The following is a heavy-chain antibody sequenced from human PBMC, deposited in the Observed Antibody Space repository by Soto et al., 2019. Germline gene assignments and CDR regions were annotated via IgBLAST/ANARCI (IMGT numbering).Heavy chain of an antibody. CDR2: INYSGST. CDR1: GGSFSGYY. V-gene: IGHV4-34*01. J-gene: IGHJ4*02. D-gene: IGHD1-26*01. Sequence: SETLALTCAVYGGSFSGYYWSWIRQPPGKGLEWIGDINYSGSTYYNPSLKSRVTISVDTSKNQFSLKLSSVTAADTAVYYCATIYSGSYCFDYWGQGTLVTVSS. CDR3: ATIYSGSYCFDY.